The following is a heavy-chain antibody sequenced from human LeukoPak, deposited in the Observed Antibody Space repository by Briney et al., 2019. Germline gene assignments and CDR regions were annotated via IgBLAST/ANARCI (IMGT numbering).Heavy chain of an antibody. CDR2: IKQDGSEK. V-gene: IGHV3-7*05. D-gene: IGHD3-16*01. Sequence: GGSLRLSCAASGXTFSSYWMSWVRQAPGKGLEWVANIKQDGSEKYYVASVKGRFTISRDNAKNSLYLQMNSLRAEDTAVYYCARVGGTLRYLDFWGQGTLVTVSS. CDR1: GXTFSSYW. CDR3: ARVGGTLRYLDF. J-gene: IGHJ4*02.